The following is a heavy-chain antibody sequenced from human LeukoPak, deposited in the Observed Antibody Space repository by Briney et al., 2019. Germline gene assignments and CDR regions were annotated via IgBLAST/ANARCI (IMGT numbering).Heavy chain of an antibody. V-gene: IGHV4-59*01. J-gene: IGHJ4*02. CDR1: GGSISSYY. CDR2: VYYSGST. Sequence: SETLSLTCTVSGGSISSYYWSWIRQPPGKGLEWIGYVYYSGSTNYNPSLKSRVTISVDTSKNQFSLKLSSVTAADTAVYYCARGGDSSGYYYPVFDYWGQGTLVTVSS. D-gene: IGHD3-22*01. CDR3: ARGGDSSGYYYPVFDY.